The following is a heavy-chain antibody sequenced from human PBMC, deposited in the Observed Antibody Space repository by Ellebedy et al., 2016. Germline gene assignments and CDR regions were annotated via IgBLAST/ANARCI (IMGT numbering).Heavy chain of an antibody. D-gene: IGHD3-10*01. Sequence: GGSLRLXXAASGFTFSSYWMSWVRQAPGKGLEWVANIKQDGSEKYYVDSVKGRFTISRDNAKNSLYLQMNSLRAEDTAVYYCARVLGGYGSGSDYWGQGTLVTVSS. V-gene: IGHV3-7*01. CDR1: GFTFSSYW. CDR2: IKQDGSEK. CDR3: ARVLGGYGSGSDY. J-gene: IGHJ4*02.